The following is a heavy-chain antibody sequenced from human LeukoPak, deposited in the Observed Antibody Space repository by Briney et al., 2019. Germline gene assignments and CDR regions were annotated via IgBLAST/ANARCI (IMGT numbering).Heavy chain of an antibody. J-gene: IGHJ4*02. D-gene: IGHD2-15*01. CDR1: GYTFTSYG. Sequence: ASVKVSCKASGYTFTSYGISWVRQAPGQGLEWMGWISAYNGNTNYAQKLQGRVTMTTDTSTSTAYMELRSLRSDDTAVYYCARVVCSGGSCYSGYFDYWGQGTLVTVSS. CDR3: ARVVCSGGSCYSGYFDY. CDR2: ISAYNGNT. V-gene: IGHV1-18*01.